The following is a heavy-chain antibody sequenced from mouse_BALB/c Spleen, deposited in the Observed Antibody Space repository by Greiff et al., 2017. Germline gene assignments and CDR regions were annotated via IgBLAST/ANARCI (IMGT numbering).Heavy chain of an antibody. Sequence: EVNVVESGGDLVKPGGSLKLSCAASGFTFSSYGMSWVRQTPDKRLEWVATISSGGSYTYYPDSVKGRFTISRDNAKNTLYLQMSSLKSEDTAMYYCARLLTGDWYFDVWGAGTTVTVSS. CDR1: GFTFSSYG. CDR2: ISSGGSYT. V-gene: IGHV5-6*01. CDR3: ARLLTGDWYFDV. J-gene: IGHJ1*01. D-gene: IGHD4-1*01.